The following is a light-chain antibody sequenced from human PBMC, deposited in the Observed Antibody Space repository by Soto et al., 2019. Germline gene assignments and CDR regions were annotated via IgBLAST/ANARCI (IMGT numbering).Light chain of an antibody. CDR3: SSYAGAKNYVV. CDR2: GVT. J-gene: IGLJ2*01. V-gene: IGLV2-8*01. Sequence: QSVLTQPPFASGSPGQSVTISCTGTSSDVGGHNYVSWYQHQPGKAPRLMIYGVTKRPSGVPDRFSGSKSGNTASLTVSGLQAEDEADYYCSSYAGAKNYVVFGGGTKLTVL. CDR1: SSDVGGHNY.